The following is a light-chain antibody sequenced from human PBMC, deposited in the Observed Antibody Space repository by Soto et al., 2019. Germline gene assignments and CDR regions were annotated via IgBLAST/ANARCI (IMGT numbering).Light chain of an antibody. Sequence: EIVLTQSPGTLSLSPWERATLSCRASQSVSSSYLAWYQQKPGQAPRLLIYGASSRATGIPDRFSGSGSGTDFTLTISRLEPEDFAVYYCQQYGSSPWTFGQRTKVDIK. CDR2: GAS. CDR1: QSVSSSY. V-gene: IGKV3-20*01. CDR3: QQYGSSPWT. J-gene: IGKJ1*01.